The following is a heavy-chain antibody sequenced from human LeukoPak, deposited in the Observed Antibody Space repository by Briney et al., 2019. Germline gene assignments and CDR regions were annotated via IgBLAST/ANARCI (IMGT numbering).Heavy chain of an antibody. Sequence: GGSLRHSCAASGFTVSSNYMSWVRQAPGKGLEWVSVIYSGGSTYYANSVKGRFTISRDNSKNTLYLQMNSLRAEDTAVYYCARDYYDSSDHDYYFDYWGQGTLVTVSS. CDR1: GFTVSSNY. V-gene: IGHV3-53*01. D-gene: IGHD3-22*01. CDR2: IYSGGST. J-gene: IGHJ4*02. CDR3: ARDYYDSSDHDYYFDY.